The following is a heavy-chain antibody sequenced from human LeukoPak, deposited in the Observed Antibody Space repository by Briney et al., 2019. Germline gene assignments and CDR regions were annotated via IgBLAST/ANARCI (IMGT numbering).Heavy chain of an antibody. D-gene: IGHD1-26*01. CDR1: GGSISSGGYY. CDR3: ARGVLVGATPHDAFDI. V-gene: IGHV4-31*03. CDR2: IYYSGST. J-gene: IGHJ3*02. Sequence: SETLSLTCTVSGGSISSGGYYWSWIRQHPGKGLEWIGYIYYSGSTYYNPSLKSRVTISVDTSKNQFSLKLSSVTAADTAVYYCARGVLVGATPHDAFDIWGQGTMVTVSS.